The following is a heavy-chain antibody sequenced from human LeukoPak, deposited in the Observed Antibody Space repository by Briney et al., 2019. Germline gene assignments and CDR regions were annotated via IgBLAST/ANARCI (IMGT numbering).Heavy chain of an antibody. V-gene: IGHV3-33*01. D-gene: IGHD2-21*02. CDR2: IWYDGSNK. CDR1: GFTFSSYV. J-gene: IGHJ4*02. Sequence: PRRSLRLSCGASGFTFSSYVMHGVRQAPGKGLEWVAVIWYDGSNKYYADSVKGRFTISRDNSKNTLFLQMNSLRAEDTAVYYCARDPDMTDWGQGTLVTVSS. CDR3: ARDPDMTD.